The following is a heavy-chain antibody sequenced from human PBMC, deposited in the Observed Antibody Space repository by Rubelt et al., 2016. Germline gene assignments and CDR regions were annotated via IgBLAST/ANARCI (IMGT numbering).Heavy chain of an antibody. D-gene: IGHD6-19*01. CDR2: ISHSGST. J-gene: IGHJ4*02. Sequence: QVQLQQWGAGLLKPSETLSLTCAVYGGSFSGYYWSWIRQPPGKGLEWIGEISHSGSTSHNPSPKSRVIISADTSKNQLPLKLTSVTAAETAVYYWARTVAVAGIIDYWGQGNLVTVSS. CDR3: ARTVAVAGIIDY. CDR1: GGSFSGYY. V-gene: IGHV4-34*01.